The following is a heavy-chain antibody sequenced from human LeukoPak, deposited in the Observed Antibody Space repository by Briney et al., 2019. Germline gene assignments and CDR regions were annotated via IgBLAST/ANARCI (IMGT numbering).Heavy chain of an antibody. D-gene: IGHD3-10*01. V-gene: IGHV3-48*02. CDR2: ISTSSGTI. Sequence: GGSLRLSCAASGFTFSSYNMNWVRQAPGKGLEWISYISTSSGTIYYADSVKGRFTISRDNAKNSLYLQMNSLRDEDTAVYYCVTGEDSGRPQAIDCWGQGTLVTVSS. CDR1: GFTFSSYN. CDR3: VTGEDSGRPQAIDC. J-gene: IGHJ4*02.